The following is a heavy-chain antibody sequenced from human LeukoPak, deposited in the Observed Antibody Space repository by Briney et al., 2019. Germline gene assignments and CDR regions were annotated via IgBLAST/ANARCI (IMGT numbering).Heavy chain of an antibody. J-gene: IGHJ6*03. CDR2: INHSGST. CDR1: GGSFNGYY. CDR3: ASQYYYYYYYMDV. Sequence: SETLSLTCAVYGGSFNGYYWSWIRQPPGKGLEWIGEINHSGSTNYNPSLKSRVTISVDTSKNQFSLKLSSVTAADTAVYYCASQYYYYYYYMDVWGKGTTVTVSS. V-gene: IGHV4-34*01.